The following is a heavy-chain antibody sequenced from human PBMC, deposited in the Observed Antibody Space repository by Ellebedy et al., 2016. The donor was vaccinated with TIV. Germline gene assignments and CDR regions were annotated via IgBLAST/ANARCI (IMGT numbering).Heavy chain of an antibody. CDR2: IYSSGST. J-gene: IGHJ3*02. CDR3: ARVLSGSYSAELDGFDI. D-gene: IGHD1-26*01. V-gene: IGHV4-61*01. CDR1: GGSVSSGTYY. Sequence: MPSETLSLTCTVSGGSVSSGTYYWTWIRQPPGRGLECIGYIYSSGSTKYNPSLNGRVTISVDTSKSQFALKLTSMTPADTAVYYCARVLSGSYSAELDGFDIWGQGTVVTVSS.